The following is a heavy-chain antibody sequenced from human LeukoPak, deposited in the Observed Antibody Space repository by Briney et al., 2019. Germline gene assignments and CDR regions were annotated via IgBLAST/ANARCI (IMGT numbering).Heavy chain of an antibody. Sequence: SETLSLTCTVSGGSISSYYWSWIRQPPGKGLEWIGYIYSSGSTNYNPSLKSRVTISVDTSKNQFSLKLSSVTAADTAVYYRARHGSGWYYDPWGQGILVTVS. V-gene: IGHV4-59*08. D-gene: IGHD6-19*01. CDR2: IYSSGST. CDR3: ARHGSGWYYDP. J-gene: IGHJ5*02. CDR1: GGSISSYY.